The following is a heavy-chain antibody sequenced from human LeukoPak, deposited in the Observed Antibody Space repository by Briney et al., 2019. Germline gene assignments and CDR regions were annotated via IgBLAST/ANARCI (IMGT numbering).Heavy chain of an antibody. D-gene: IGHD3-10*02. V-gene: IGHV3-7*01. Sequence: PGGSLRLSCAASGFTYSSYLMSWVRQAPGKGLEWVATIKQDGTEKYYADSVKGRFTISKDTAKNSLFLQMNSLRAEDTAVYYCAELGITMIGGVWGKGTTVTISS. CDR3: AELGITMIGGV. CDR1: GFTYSSYL. J-gene: IGHJ6*04. CDR2: IKQDGTEK.